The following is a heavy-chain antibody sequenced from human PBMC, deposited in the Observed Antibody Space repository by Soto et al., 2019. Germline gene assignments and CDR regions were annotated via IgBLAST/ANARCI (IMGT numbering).Heavy chain of an antibody. CDR3: ARDTGTTADDY. D-gene: IGHD1-7*01. J-gene: IGHJ4*02. V-gene: IGHV3-48*01. CDR2: ISSSSSTI. Sequence: GGSLRLSCAASGFTFSSYSMNWVRQAPGKGLEWVSYISSSSSTIYYADSVKGRFTISRDNAKNSLYLQMNSLRAEDTAVYYCARDTGTTADDYWGQGTLVTVSS. CDR1: GFTFSSYS.